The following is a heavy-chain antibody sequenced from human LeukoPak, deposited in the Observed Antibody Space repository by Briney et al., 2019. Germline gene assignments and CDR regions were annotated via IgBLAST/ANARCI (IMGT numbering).Heavy chain of an antibody. J-gene: IGHJ4*02. D-gene: IGHD1-20*01. CDR1: GFTFSSYS. CDR3: ARDPPFIIGTTFFDY. Sequence: GGSLRLSCAASGFTFSSYSMNWVRQAPGKGLEWVSSISTSSTYIYYADSVKGRFTISRDNAKNSLYLQMNSLRAEDTAVYYCARDPPFIIGTTFFDYWGQGTLVTVSS. V-gene: IGHV3-21*01. CDR2: ISTSSTYI.